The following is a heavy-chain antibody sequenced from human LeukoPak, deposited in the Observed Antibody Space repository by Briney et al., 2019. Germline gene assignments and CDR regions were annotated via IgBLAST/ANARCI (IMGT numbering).Heavy chain of an antibody. CDR1: GFTFERYA. CDR3: VKRDSSPHRSFDP. Sequence: PGGSLRPSCTASGFTFERYAMNWVRQAPGKGPEWVSGISGSAGSTYYADSVKGRFTISRDNSKNTLPLQMNSLRVEDTAVYYCVKRDSSPHRSFDPWGQGTLVTVSS. D-gene: IGHD3-16*02. V-gene: IGHV3-23*01. J-gene: IGHJ5*02. CDR2: ISGSAGST.